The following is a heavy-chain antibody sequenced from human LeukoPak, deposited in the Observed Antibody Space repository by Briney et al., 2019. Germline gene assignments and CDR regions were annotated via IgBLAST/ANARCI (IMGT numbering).Heavy chain of an antibody. D-gene: IGHD3-16*01. J-gene: IGHJ6*03. Sequence: GESLRLSCAASGFTFSSYAMHWVRQAPGKGLEWVTFIRYDGSKKYYADSVKGRFTISRDNSKNTLYLQMNSLRAEDTAVYYCAKGSKEVLFTGDHYMDVWGKGTTVTISS. CDR2: IRYDGSKK. CDR3: AKGSKEVLFTGDHYMDV. V-gene: IGHV3-30*02. CDR1: GFTFSSYA.